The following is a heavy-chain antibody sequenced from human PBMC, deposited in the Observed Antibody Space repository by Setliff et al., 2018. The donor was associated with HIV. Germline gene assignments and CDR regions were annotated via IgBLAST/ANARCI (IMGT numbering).Heavy chain of an antibody. CDR2: ISISGDT. CDR1: GGSVTSYY. V-gene: IGHV4-4*07. Sequence: SETLSLTCTVSGGSVTSYYWSWIRQPAGKRLEWIGRISISGDTNYNPSLKSRATMSPDTSKNQFSLKLNSVTAADTAMYYCARDPTTGVDHWGQGTLVTVSS. D-gene: IGHD4-4*01. J-gene: IGHJ4*02. CDR3: ARDPTTGVDH.